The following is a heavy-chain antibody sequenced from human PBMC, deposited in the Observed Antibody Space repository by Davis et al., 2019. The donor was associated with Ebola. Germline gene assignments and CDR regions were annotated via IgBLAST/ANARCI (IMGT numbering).Heavy chain of an antibody. J-gene: IGHJ4*02. Sequence: GESLKISCTASGFTFSDSPIHWVRQASGKGLEWVGRIRSKANSFATEFAASVKGRFTISRDDSKNTAYLQMNSLKTEDTAVYYCSRHSPFRFLDYWGQGTLVTVSS. CDR1: GFTFSDSP. V-gene: IGHV3-73*01. CDR3: SRHSPFRFLDY. D-gene: IGHD3-3*01. CDR2: IRSKANSFAT.